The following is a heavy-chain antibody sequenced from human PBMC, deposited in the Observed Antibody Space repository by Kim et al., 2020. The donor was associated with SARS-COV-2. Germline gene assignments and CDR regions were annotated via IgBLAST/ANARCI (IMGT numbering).Heavy chain of an antibody. Sequence: GGSLRLSCAASTFSLSSYAMTWVRQAPGKGLSWVSSVTGSVDDTYYAESVKGRFTISRDNAKNTIYLQMNNLRVDDTAVYYCVKGADLYYHRGMDVWGQGTTVIVSS. V-gene: IGHV3-23*01. CDR1: TFSLSSYA. CDR2: VTGSVDDT. J-gene: IGHJ6*02. CDR3: VKGADLYYHRGMDV. D-gene: IGHD2-2*02.